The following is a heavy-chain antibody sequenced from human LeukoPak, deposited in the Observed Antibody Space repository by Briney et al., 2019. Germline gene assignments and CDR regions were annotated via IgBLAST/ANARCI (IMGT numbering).Heavy chain of an antibody. CDR1: GGSFSNYV. CDR3: ARSVGYIVVVPAAMGY. J-gene: IGHJ4*02. D-gene: IGHD2-2*01. Sequence: GASVKVSCKASGGSFSNYVITWVRQAPGQGLEWMGGIIPIFGTANYAQKFQGRVTITADESTSTAYMELSSLRSEDTAVYYCARSVGYIVVVPAAMGYWGQGTLVTVSS. CDR2: IIPIFGTA. V-gene: IGHV1-69*13.